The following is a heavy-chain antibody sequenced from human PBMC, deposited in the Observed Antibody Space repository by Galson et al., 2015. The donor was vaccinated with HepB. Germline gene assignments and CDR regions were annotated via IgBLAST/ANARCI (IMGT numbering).Heavy chain of an antibody. J-gene: IGHJ3*02. Sequence: ETLSLTCTVSGGSISSSSYYWGWIRQPPGKGLEWIGSIYYSGSTYYNPSLKSRVTISVDTSKNQFSLKLSSVTAADTAVYYCARRKMYYDILTGYTSPEHDAFDIWGQGTMVTVSS. CDR3: ARRKMYYDILTGYTSPEHDAFDI. CDR2: IYYSGST. CDR1: GGSISSSSYY. D-gene: IGHD3-9*01. V-gene: IGHV4-39*01.